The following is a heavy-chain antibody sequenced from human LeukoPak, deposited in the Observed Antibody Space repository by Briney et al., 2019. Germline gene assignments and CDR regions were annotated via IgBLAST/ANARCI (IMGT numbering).Heavy chain of an antibody. Sequence: SQTLSLTCTVSGGSISSGGYYWSWIRQHPGKGLEWIGYIYYSGSTYYNPPLKSRVTISVDTSKNQFSLKLSSVTAADTAVYYCARAQLLLPWYYYYYGMDVWGQGTTVTVSS. V-gene: IGHV4-31*03. J-gene: IGHJ6*02. CDR3: ARAQLLLPWYYYYYGMDV. D-gene: IGHD2-15*01. CDR1: GGSISSGGYY. CDR2: IYYSGST.